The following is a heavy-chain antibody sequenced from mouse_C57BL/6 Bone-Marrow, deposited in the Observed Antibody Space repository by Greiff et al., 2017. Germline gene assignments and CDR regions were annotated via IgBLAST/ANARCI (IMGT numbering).Heavy chain of an antibody. Sequence: VQLQQPGAELVKPGASVKLSCKASGYTFTSYWMHWVKQRPGRGLAWIGRIDPSSGGTKYNEKFKSKATLTVDKPSSTAYMQLSSLTSEDSAVYYCARDYGSEGTRGYWGQGTSVTVSS. CDR1: GYTFTSYW. CDR3: ARDYGSEGTRGY. D-gene: IGHD1-1*01. CDR2: IDPSSGGT. V-gene: IGHV1-72*01. J-gene: IGHJ4*01.